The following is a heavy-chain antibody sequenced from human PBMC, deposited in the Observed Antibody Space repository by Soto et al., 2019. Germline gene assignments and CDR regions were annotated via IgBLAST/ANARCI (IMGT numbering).Heavy chain of an antibody. Sequence: QVQLVESGGGVVQPGRSLRLSCAASGFTFSSYGMHWVRQAPGKGLEWVAVISYDGSNKYYADSVKGRFTISRDNSKNTLYLQMNSLRAEDTAVYYCALIGQYQLQTPDFDYWGQGTLVTVSS. J-gene: IGHJ4*02. CDR2: ISYDGSNK. CDR3: ALIGQYQLQTPDFDY. V-gene: IGHV3-30*03. CDR1: GFTFSSYG. D-gene: IGHD2-2*01.